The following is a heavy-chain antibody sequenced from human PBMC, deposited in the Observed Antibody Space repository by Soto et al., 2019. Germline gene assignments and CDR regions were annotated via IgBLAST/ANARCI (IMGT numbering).Heavy chain of an antibody. J-gene: IGHJ4*02. V-gene: IGHV3-23*01. CDR3: ARGSSITWSSDD. CDR1: GFTFSSYA. D-gene: IGHD6-13*01. Sequence: GGSLRLSCAASGFTFSSYAMSWVRQAPGKGLAWVSSIGGDGGTKYYADSVKGRFTISRDNSKNTLFLQINSLRVEDTAVYYCARGSSITWSSDDWGQGTLVTVSS. CDR2: IGGDGGTK.